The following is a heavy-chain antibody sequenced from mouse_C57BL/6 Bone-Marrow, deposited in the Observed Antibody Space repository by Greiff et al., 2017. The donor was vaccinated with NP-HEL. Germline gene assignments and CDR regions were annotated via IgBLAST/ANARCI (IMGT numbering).Heavy chain of an antibody. CDR2: IDPSDSET. CDR3: ARKGEISYYGSSYGYFDV. Sequence: QVQLQQPGAELVRPGSSVKLSCKASGYTFTSYWMHWVKQRPIQGLEWIGNIDPSDSETHYNQKFKDKATLTVDKSSSTAYMQLSSLTSEDSAVYYCARKGEISYYGSSYGYFDVWGTGTTVTVSS. J-gene: IGHJ1*03. D-gene: IGHD1-1*01. V-gene: IGHV1-52*01. CDR1: GYTFTSYW.